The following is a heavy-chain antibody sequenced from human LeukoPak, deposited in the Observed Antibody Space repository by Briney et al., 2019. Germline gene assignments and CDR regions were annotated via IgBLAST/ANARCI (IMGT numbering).Heavy chain of an antibody. D-gene: IGHD4-17*01. CDR1: GFTFSSYW. V-gene: IGHV3-7*01. CDR3: AREGDYEAGSDAFDI. Sequence: PSGGSLRLSCAASGFTFSSYWMGWVRQAPGKGLEWVANIKQDGSEEYYVDSVKGRFTISRDNAKNSLYLQMNSLRAEDTAVYYCAREGDYEAGSDAFDIWGQGTMVTVSS. J-gene: IGHJ3*02. CDR2: IKQDGSEE.